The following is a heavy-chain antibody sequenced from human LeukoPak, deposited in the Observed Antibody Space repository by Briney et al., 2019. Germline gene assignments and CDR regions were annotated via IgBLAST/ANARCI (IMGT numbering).Heavy chain of an antibody. Sequence: GGSLRLSCAASGFTFSSSGMHWVRQAPGKGLEWVSFMRYDGSNKYYADSVKGRFTISRDNARNSLYLQMNSLRAEDTAVYYCARENCNLEIDDYWGQGTLVTVSS. J-gene: IGHJ4*02. D-gene: IGHD1-7*01. V-gene: IGHV3-30*02. CDR3: ARENCNLEIDDY. CDR2: MRYDGSNK. CDR1: GFTFSSSG.